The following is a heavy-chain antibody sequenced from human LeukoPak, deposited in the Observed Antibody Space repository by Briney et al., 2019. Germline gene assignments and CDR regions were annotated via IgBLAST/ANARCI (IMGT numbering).Heavy chain of an antibody. V-gene: IGHV4-34*01. Sequence: SETLSLTCAVYGGSFSGYYWSWIRQPPGKGLEWIGEINHSGSTNYNPSLKSRVTISVDTSKNQFSLKLSSVTAADTAVYYCARHDKPPVRYFDWLSLYFDYWGQGTLVTVSS. CDR1: GGSFSGYY. D-gene: IGHD3-9*01. J-gene: IGHJ4*02. CDR3: ARHDKPPVRYFDWLSLYFDY. CDR2: INHSGST.